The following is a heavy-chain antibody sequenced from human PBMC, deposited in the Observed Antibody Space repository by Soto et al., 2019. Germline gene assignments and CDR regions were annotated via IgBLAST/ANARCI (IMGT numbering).Heavy chain of an antibody. CDR1: GGTFSSYA. V-gene: IGHV1-69*01. Sequence: QVQLVQSGAEVKKPGSSVKVSCKASGGTFSSYAISWVRQAPGQGLEWMGGFIPMFNRPHSARKFQGRVTIPADASTSTAYMDLSSLRSEDTAVYYCARGQFHHVSNYYYALDVWGQGTTVTVSS. J-gene: IGHJ6*02. CDR3: ARGQFHHVSNYYYALDV. CDR2: FIPMFNRP.